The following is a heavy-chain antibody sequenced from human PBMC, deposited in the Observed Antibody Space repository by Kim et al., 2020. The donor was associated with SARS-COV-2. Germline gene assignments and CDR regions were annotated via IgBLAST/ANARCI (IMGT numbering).Heavy chain of an antibody. J-gene: IGHJ4*02. D-gene: IGHD3-16*02. V-gene: IGHV4-59*01. CDR3: ARVMITFGGVIGPLFDY. Sequence: LKSRVPISVDPSKNQFSLKLSSVTAADTAVYYCARVMITFGGVIGPLFDYWGQGTLVTVSS.